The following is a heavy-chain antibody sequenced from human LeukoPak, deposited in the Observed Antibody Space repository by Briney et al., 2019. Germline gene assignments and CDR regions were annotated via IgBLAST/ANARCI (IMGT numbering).Heavy chain of an antibody. CDR3: ARALEWELPIDY. Sequence: GGSLRLSCAAPGFTFSSYAMHWVRQAPGKGLEYVSAISSNGGSTYYANSVKGRFTISRDNSKNTLYLQMGSLRAEDMAVYYCARALEWELPIDYWGQGTLVTVSS. J-gene: IGHJ4*02. D-gene: IGHD1-26*01. V-gene: IGHV3-64*01. CDR1: GFTFSSYA. CDR2: ISSNGGST.